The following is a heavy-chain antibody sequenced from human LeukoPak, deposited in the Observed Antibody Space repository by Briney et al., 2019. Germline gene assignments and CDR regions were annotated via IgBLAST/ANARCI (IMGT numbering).Heavy chain of an antibody. D-gene: IGHD2-15*01. J-gene: IGHJ6*02. CDR2: VSGSAGNT. V-gene: IGHV3-23*01. CDR3: VRDPSCSGGGCYYYYGMDV. Sequence: PGGSLRLSCAASGFTFRYYAMSWVRQAPGRGLEWVSTVSGSAGNTYYADSVRGRFTISRDNSKNTLYLQMNNLRADDTAIYYCVRDPSCSGGGCYYYYGMDVWGQGTTVTVSS. CDR1: GFTFRYYA.